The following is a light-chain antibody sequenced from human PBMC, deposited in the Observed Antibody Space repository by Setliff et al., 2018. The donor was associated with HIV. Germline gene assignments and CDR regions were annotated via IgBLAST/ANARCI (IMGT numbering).Light chain of an antibody. Sequence: ALAQPASVSGSPGQSITISCTGTSSDVGGYSYVSWYQQHPGRAPKLIIYEVRNRPSGVSNRFSGSKSGNTASLTISGLQAEDEADYYCSPYAISNTLPFGTGTKVTVL. V-gene: IGLV2-14*01. CDR1: SSDVGGYSY. CDR3: SPYAISNTLP. CDR2: EVR. J-gene: IGLJ1*01.